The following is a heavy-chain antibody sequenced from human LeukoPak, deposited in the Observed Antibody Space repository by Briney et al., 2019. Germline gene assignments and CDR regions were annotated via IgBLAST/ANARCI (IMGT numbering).Heavy chain of an antibody. CDR1: GGSFSGYY. J-gene: IGHJ5*02. CDR2: INHSGST. V-gene: IGHV4-34*01. CDR3: ARGALTIFGVVIIRPYNWFDP. D-gene: IGHD3-3*01. Sequence: SETLSLTCAVYGGSFSGYYWSWIRQPPGKGLEWIGEINHSGSTNYNPSLKSRVIISVDTSKNQFSLKLSSVTAADTAVYYCARGALTIFGVVIIRPYNWFDPWGQGTLVTVSS.